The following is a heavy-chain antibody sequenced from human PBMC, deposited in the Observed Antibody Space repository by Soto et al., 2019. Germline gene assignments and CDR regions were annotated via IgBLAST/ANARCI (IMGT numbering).Heavy chain of an antibody. Sequence: QVQLVESGGGVVQPGRSLRLSCAASGFTFSSYGMHWVRQAPGKGLEWVAVIWYDGSNKYYADSVKGRFTISRDNSKNTLYLQMNSLRAEDTAVYYCAKVLTDSPYYDSSGSLDYWGQGTLVTVSS. V-gene: IGHV3-33*06. CDR1: GFTFSSYG. CDR2: IWYDGSNK. D-gene: IGHD3-22*01. J-gene: IGHJ4*02. CDR3: AKVLTDSPYYDSSGSLDY.